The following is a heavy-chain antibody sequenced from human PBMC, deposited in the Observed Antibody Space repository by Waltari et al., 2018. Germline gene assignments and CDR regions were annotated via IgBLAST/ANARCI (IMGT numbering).Heavy chain of an antibody. CDR1: GYSISCGYY. J-gene: IGHJ6*04. CDR2: IYHSGST. V-gene: IGHV4-38-2*02. D-gene: IGHD3-10*01. CDR3: ARDRITMVQGVMDV. Sequence: QVQLQESGPGLVKPSETLSLTCTVSGYSISCGYYWGWIRQPPGKGLEWIGSIYHSGSTYDNPSLKSRVTISVDTSKNQFSLKMSSVTAADTAVYYCARDRITMVQGVMDVWGKGTTVTVSS.